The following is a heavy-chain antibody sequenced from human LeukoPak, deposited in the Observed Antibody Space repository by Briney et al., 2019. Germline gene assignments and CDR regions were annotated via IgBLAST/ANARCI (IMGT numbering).Heavy chain of an antibody. Sequence: PSETLSLTCTVSGGSISSSSYYWGWIRQPPGKGLEWIGSIYYSGGTYYNPSLKSRVTISVDTSKNQFSLKLSSVTAADTAVYYCARDGIAARPSDYWGQGTLVTVSS. V-gene: IGHV4-39*07. CDR1: GGSISSSSYY. J-gene: IGHJ4*02. CDR2: IYYSGGT. CDR3: ARDGIAARPSDY. D-gene: IGHD6-6*01.